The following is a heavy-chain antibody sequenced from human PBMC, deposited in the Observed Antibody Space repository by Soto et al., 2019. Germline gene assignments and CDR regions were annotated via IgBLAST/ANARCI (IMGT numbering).Heavy chain of an antibody. CDR3: ARSNYEGHYYYYGMDV. D-gene: IGHD4-4*01. Sequence: ASVKVSCNASGYNFTSYDINWVRQATGQGLEWMGWMNPNSGNTGYAQKFQGRVTMTRNTSISTAYMELSSLRSEDTAVYYCARSNYEGHYYYYGMDVWGQGTTVTVSS. CDR2: MNPNSGNT. J-gene: IGHJ6*02. CDR1: GYNFTSYD. V-gene: IGHV1-8*01.